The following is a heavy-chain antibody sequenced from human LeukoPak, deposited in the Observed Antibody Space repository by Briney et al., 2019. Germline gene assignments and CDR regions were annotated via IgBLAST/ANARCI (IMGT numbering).Heavy chain of an antibody. CDR2: IIPIFGTA. CDR3: ASGYCSSTSCYFQFGYFDY. D-gene: IGHD2-2*01. J-gene: IGHJ4*02. V-gene: IGHV1-69*01. CDR1: GGTFSSYA. Sequence: SVKVSCKASGGTFSSYAISWVRQAPGRGLEWMGGIIPIFGTANYAQKFQGRVTITADESTSTAYMELSSLRSEDTAVYYCASGYCSSTSCYFQFGYFDYWGQGTLVTVSS.